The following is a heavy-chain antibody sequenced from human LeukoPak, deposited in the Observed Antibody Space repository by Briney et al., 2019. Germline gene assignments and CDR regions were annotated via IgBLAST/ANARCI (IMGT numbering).Heavy chain of an antibody. J-gene: IGHJ5*02. Sequence: GRSLRLSCAASGFTFSSYGMHWVRQAPGKGLEWVAFIRNDASDKYYADSVKGRFTISRDNSENTLYLQMNSLRVEDTAVYYCAKDQSHHDSSGSLYDPWGQGSLVTVSS. CDR1: GFTFSSYG. D-gene: IGHD3-22*01. V-gene: IGHV3-30*02. CDR3: AKDQSHHDSSGSLYDP. CDR2: IRNDASDK.